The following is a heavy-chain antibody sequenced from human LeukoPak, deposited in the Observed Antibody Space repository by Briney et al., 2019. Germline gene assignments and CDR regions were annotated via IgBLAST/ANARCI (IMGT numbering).Heavy chain of an antibody. CDR3: AKDLSRSSSSFDY. Sequence: GGSLRLSCAASGFTFSSYGMHWVRQAPGKGLEWVAVIWNDGSKSNYPDSVKGRFTISRDDSKNTLYLQMNSLRAEDTAVYYCAKDLSRSSSSFDYWGQGTLVTVSS. J-gene: IGHJ4*02. CDR2: IWNDGSKS. D-gene: IGHD6-13*01. V-gene: IGHV3-33*06. CDR1: GFTFSSYG.